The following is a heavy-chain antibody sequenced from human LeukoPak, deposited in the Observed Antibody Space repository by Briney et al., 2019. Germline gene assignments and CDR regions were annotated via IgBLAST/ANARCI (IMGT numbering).Heavy chain of an antibody. CDR3: AKDHSPVGDSLFDY. J-gene: IGHJ4*02. CDR1: GYTFTSYG. CDR2: FDPEDGET. Sequence: ASVKVSCKASGYTFTSYGISWVRQAPGKGLEWMGGFDPEDGETIYAQKFQGRVTMTEDTSTDTAYMELSSLRSDDTAVYYCAKDHSPVGDSLFDYWGQGTLVTVSS. D-gene: IGHD3-16*01. V-gene: IGHV1-24*01.